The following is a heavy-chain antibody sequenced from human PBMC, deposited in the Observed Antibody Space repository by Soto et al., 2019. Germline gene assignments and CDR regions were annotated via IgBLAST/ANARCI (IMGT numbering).Heavy chain of an antibody. J-gene: IGHJ4*02. CDR2: IYYSGST. V-gene: IGHV4-30-4*01. D-gene: IGHD3-22*01. CDR3: AREIRSWLVVVISYFDY. Sequence: QVQLQESGPGLVKPSQTLSLTCTVSGGSISSGDYYWSWIRQPPGKGLEWIGYIYYSGSTYYNPSLKSRVTISVDTSKNQFSLKLSSVTAADTAVYYCAREIRSWLVVVISYFDYWGQGTLVTVSS. CDR1: GGSISSGDYY.